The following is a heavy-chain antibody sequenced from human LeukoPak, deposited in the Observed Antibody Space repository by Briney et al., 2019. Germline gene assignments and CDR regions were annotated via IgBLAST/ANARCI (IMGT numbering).Heavy chain of an antibody. Sequence: GGSLRLSCAASGFTFSSYEMNWVRQAPGKGLEWVSYISSSGSTIFYADSVKGRFTISRDNAKNSLYLQMNSLRAEDTAVYYCAKVYGSGSRYFDYWGQGTLVTVSS. D-gene: IGHD3-10*01. CDR2: ISSSGSTI. V-gene: IGHV3-48*03. J-gene: IGHJ4*02. CDR1: GFTFSSYE. CDR3: AKVYGSGSRYFDY.